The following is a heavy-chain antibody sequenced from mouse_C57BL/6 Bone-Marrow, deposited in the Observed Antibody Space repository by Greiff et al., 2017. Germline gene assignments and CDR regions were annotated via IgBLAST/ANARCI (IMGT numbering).Heavy chain of an antibody. CDR1: GYTFTSYW. CDR3: ARGGYYGSRDWYFDD. J-gene: IGHJ1*03. Sequence: QVQLQQPGAELVKPGASVKLSCKASGYTFTSYWMHWVKQRPGQGLEWIGMIHPNSGSTNYNEKFKSKATLTVDKSSSTAYMQLSSLTSEDSAVYYCARGGYYGSRDWYFDDWGTGTTVTVSS. D-gene: IGHD1-1*01. V-gene: IGHV1-64*01. CDR2: IHPNSGST.